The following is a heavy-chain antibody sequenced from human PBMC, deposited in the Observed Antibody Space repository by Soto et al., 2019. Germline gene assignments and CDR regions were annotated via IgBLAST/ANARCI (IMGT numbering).Heavy chain of an antibody. D-gene: IGHD6-13*01. Sequence: SETLSLTCTVSGDSVTSRSYYWTWVRQPPGKGLEWIGYIYYSGNINYNPSLKSRFTISVDTSTNQFSLKLTSVTAADTAIYYCARGNIAASGTKFDPWGQGILVTVSS. CDR2: IYYSGNI. J-gene: IGHJ5*02. CDR3: ARGNIAASGTKFDP. V-gene: IGHV4-61*01. CDR1: GDSVTSRSYY.